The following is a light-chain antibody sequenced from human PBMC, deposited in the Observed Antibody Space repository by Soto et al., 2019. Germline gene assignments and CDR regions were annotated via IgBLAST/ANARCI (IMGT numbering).Light chain of an antibody. CDR3: CSYAGSYSYV. Sequence: QSALTQTASVSGSPGQSITMSCTGTSSDVGGYNFVSWYQQHPGKAPKLMIYDVTKRPSGVPDRFSASKSGNTASLTISGLQADDEADYYCCSYAGSYSYVFGTGTKLTVL. V-gene: IGLV2-11*01. CDR1: SSDVGGYNF. CDR2: DVT. J-gene: IGLJ1*01.